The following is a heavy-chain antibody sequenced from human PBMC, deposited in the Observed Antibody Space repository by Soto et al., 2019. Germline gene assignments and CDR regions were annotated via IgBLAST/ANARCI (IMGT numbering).Heavy chain of an antibody. V-gene: IGHV3-53*01. J-gene: IGHJ4*02. CDR2: IYAGGNT. Sequence: VQLVESGGTLVQPGGSLRLSCAASGFSVTSNYMSWVRQAPGKGLECVSVIYAGGNTYYPDSMKGRFTISSDNSKNTLFLQMNNLRAEDTAVYYCATVTTFYDILTSSYALNYFDYWGQGTRVTVSS. CDR3: ATVTTFYDILTSSYALNYFDY. D-gene: IGHD3-9*01. CDR1: GFSVTSNY.